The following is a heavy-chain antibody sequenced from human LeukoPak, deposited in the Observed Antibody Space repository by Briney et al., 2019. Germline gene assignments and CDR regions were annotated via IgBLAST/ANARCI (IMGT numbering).Heavy chain of an antibody. CDR2: ISSSGGDT. CDR3: ARGRQGYHFDY. V-gene: IGHV3-48*01. CDR1: GFLFSGYS. Sequence: QPGGPLRLSCAASGFLFSGYSMDWVRQAPGKGLEWVSYISSSGGDTHYTDSVKGRFTISRDNAKNSLYLQMNSLRAEDTAVYYCARGRQGYHFDYWGQGTLVTVSS. J-gene: IGHJ4*02. D-gene: IGHD5-18*01.